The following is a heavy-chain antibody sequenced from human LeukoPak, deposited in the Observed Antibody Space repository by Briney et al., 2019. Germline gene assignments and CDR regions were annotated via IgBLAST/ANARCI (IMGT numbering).Heavy chain of an antibody. CDR3: ATEGTYYDFWSGYSNANYGMDV. D-gene: IGHD3-3*01. CDR1: GFTFYSYA. CDR2: ISGSGGST. V-gene: IGHV3-23*01. Sequence: GGSLRLSCAASGFTFYSYAMSWVRQAPGKGLEWVSEISGSGGSTYYADSVKGRFTISRDNAKNSLYLQMNSLRAEDTAVYYCATEGTYYDFWSGYSNANYGMDVWGQGTTVTVSS. J-gene: IGHJ6*02.